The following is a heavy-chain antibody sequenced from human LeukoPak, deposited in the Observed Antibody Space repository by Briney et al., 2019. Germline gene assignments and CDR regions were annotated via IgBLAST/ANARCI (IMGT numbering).Heavy chain of an antibody. CDR1: GFTFSSYA. Sequence: GGSLRLSCAASGFTFSSYAMSWVRQGPGKGLEWVSAISGSGGSTYYADSVKGRFTISRDNSKNTLYLQMNSLRAEDTALYYCAKSLYAINWFDPWGQGTLVTATS. CDR3: AKSLYAINWFDP. V-gene: IGHV3-23*01. D-gene: IGHD2-8*01. CDR2: ISGSGGST. J-gene: IGHJ5*02.